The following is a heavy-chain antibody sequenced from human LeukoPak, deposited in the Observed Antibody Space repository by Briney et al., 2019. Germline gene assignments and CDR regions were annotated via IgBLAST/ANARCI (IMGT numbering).Heavy chain of an antibody. J-gene: IGHJ4*02. V-gene: IGHV3-48*01. CDR3: VRDNPRCCGVVPANIDDY. D-gene: IGHD2-15*01. CDR2: ISLDGAII. Sequence: PGGSLRLSCAASGFTFSRDSMNWVRQAPGKGLEWISYISLDGAIIYYADSVRGRFTISRDNARNSLYLQMHSLRAEDTAVYYCVRDNPRCCGVVPANIDDYWGQGTLVTVSS. CDR1: GFTFSRDS.